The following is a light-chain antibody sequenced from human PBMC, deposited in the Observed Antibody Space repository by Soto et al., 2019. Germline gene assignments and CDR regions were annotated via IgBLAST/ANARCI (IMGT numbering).Light chain of an antibody. J-gene: IGKJ1*01. CDR1: QSISNG. CDR2: YAS. V-gene: IGKV1-5*01. Sequence: DIQMTQSPSTLSASVGDRVTITCRASQSISNGLAWYQQKPGKAPKLLIYYASSLASGVPTRFSGSGSGTEYTLTISSLQPVDFATYYCQQSNRSPWTCGQGTKVEIK. CDR3: QQSNRSPWT.